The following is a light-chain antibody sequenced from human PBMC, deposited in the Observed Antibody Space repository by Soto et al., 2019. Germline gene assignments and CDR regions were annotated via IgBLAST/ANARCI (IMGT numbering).Light chain of an antibody. Sequence: MAQSPATLSVSPGERATLSCRASQSVSSNLAWYQQKPGQAPRLLIYGASTRAIGIPARFSGSGSGTEFTLTISSLQSEDCAEYHCQQYNNWPQTFGQGTKVDIK. CDR3: QQYNNWPQT. V-gene: IGKV3-15*01. J-gene: IGKJ1*01. CDR1: QSVSSN. CDR2: GAS.